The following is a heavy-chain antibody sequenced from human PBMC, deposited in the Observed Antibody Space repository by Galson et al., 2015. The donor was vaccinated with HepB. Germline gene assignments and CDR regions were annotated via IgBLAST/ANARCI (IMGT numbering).Heavy chain of an antibody. CDR2: ISAYNGNT. CDR1: GGTFSSYA. Sequence: SVKVSCKASGGTFSSYAISWVRQAPGQGLEWMGWISAYNGNTNYAQKLQGRVTMTTDTSTSTAYMELRSLRSDDTAVYYCASYDSSGYYYHRDAFDIWGQGTMVTVSS. J-gene: IGHJ3*02. D-gene: IGHD3-22*01. V-gene: IGHV1-18*01. CDR3: ASYDSSGYYYHRDAFDI.